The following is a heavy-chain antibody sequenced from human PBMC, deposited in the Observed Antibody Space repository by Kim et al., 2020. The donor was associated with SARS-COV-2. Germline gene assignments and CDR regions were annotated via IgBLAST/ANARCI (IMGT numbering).Heavy chain of an antibody. Sequence: ASVKVSCKASGYTFTNNHMHWVRQAPGQGLEWMAIINPISGHTRYAQKFQGRVTMTWDTSTSTFYMELSSLRSEDTALYSCARDSGTWALDIWGQGTMVTVSS. CDR2: INPISGHT. D-gene: IGHD5-12*01. CDR1: GYTFTNNH. J-gene: IGHJ3*02. CDR3: ARDSGTWALDI. V-gene: IGHV1-46*01.